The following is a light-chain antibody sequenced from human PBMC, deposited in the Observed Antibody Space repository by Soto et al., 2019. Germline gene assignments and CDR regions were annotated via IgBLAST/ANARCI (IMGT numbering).Light chain of an antibody. CDR2: GAS. CDR3: HQYSSSRKT. CDR1: QSVRSTY. V-gene: IGKV3-20*01. J-gene: IGKJ1*01. Sequence: IVLTQSPGTLSLSPGERATLSCRASQSVRSTYLAWYQQRPGQAPRLLIYGASSRATGIPDRFSGSGSGTDFTLTISRLEPEDSAVYYCHQYSSSRKTFXQGTKVDIK.